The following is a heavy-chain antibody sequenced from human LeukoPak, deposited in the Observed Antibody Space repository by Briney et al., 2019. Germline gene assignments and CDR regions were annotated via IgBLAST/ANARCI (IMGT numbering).Heavy chain of an antibody. CDR1: GFTFSSYS. CDR2: ISSSSSYI. J-gene: IGHJ4*02. Sequence: GGSLRLSCAASGFTFSSYSMNWVRQAPGKGLEWVSSISSSSSYIYYADSVKGRFTISRDNAKNSPYLQMNSLRAEDTAVYYCARDVGLWFGELYIYWGQGTLVTVSS. CDR3: ARDVGLWFGELYIY. D-gene: IGHD3-10*01. V-gene: IGHV3-21*01.